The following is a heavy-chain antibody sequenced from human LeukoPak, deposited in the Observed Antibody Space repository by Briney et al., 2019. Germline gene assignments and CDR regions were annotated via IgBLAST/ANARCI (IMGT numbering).Heavy chain of an antibody. Sequence: PGGSLRLSCAASGFTFSSYAMHWVRQAPGKGLEWVAVISYDGSNKYYADSVKGRFTISRDSSKNTLYLQMNSLRAENTAVYYCARDLGEPIFGVVIMKGTGPIDYWGQGTLVTVSS. CDR1: GFTFSSYA. CDR2: ISYDGSNK. D-gene: IGHD3-3*01. J-gene: IGHJ4*02. CDR3: ARDLGEPIFGVVIMKGTGPIDY. V-gene: IGHV3-30*04.